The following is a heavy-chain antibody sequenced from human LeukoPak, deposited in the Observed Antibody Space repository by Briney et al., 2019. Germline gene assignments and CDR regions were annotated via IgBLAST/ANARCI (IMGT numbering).Heavy chain of an antibody. CDR2: ISAYNGNT. CDR3: ARGVATTFDY. Sequence: GASVTVSCKASGYTFTSYGISWVRQAPGQGLEGMGWISAYNGNTNYAQKLQGRVTMTTDTSTTTAYMELRSLRSDATAVYYCARGVATTFDYWGQGTLVTVSS. D-gene: IGHD5-12*01. J-gene: IGHJ4*02. V-gene: IGHV1-18*04. CDR1: GYTFTSYG.